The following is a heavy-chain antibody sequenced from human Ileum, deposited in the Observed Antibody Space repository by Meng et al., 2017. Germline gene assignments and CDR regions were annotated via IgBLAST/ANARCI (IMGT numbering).Heavy chain of an antibody. V-gene: IGHV3-74*01. D-gene: IGHD3-3*01. CDR2: INIDGSTT. CDR3: ATGGSGYFNY. Sequence: VSWADLVLAGSSLRICGAASGFTFSCYWMNWARPAPGKGLVWVSRINIDGSTTNYADSLKGRFTISRDNAKNTLYLQMNSLRAEDTAVYYCATGGSGYFNYWGQGTLVTVSS. CDR1: GFTFSCYW. J-gene: IGHJ4*02.